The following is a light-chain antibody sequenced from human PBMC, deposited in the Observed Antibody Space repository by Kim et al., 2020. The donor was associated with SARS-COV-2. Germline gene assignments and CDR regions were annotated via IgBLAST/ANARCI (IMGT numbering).Light chain of an antibody. CDR3: VLYMGSGNWV. Sequence: TVTLTGGLSSGSVSTCVYPSWYQQTPGQALRTLFYSTNTRSSGVPDCFSGSILGNKAALTISGAEADDEYDYYCVLYMGSGNWVFGGGTQLTVL. CDR2: STN. CDR1: SGSVSTCVY. J-gene: IGLJ3*02. V-gene: IGLV8-61*02.